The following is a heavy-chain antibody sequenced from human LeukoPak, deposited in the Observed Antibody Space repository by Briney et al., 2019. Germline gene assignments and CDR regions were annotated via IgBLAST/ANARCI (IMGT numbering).Heavy chain of an antibody. CDR2: IYYSGNT. V-gene: IGHV4-59*01. CDR3: AGYYAAIDS. J-gene: IGHJ4*02. D-gene: IGHD3-22*01. Sequence: PSETLSLTCTVSGGSIRDYYWTWIRQPPGMRLEWIGYIYYSGNTNYNPSLISRVTISLDTSKDQFSLELRSVTAADSAVYYCAGYYAAIDSWGPGTLVTVSS. CDR1: GGSIRDYY.